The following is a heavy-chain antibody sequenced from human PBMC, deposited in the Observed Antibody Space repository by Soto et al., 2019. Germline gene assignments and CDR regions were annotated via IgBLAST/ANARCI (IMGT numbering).Heavy chain of an antibody. CDR1: GGSISSGGYY. V-gene: IGHV4-31*03. Sequence: SETLSLTCTVSGGSISSGGYYWSWIRQHPGKGLEWIGYIYYSGSTYYNPSLKSRVTISVDTSKNQFSLKLSSVTAADTAVYYCARTEMVRGVITFDYWGQGTLVTVSS. J-gene: IGHJ4*02. CDR2: IYYSGST. D-gene: IGHD3-10*01. CDR3: ARTEMVRGVITFDY.